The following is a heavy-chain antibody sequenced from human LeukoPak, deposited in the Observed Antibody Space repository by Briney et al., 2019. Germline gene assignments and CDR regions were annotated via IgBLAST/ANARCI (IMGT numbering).Heavy chain of an antibody. V-gene: IGHV1-18*01. J-gene: IGHJ5*02. CDR1: GYTFTTYG. CDR3: ARVASSSGYWFDP. D-gene: IGHD6-19*01. CDR2: ISTYNGNT. Sequence: ASVKVSCKASGYTFTTYGITWVRQAPGQGLEWMGWISTYNGNTNYAQKLQGRVTMTTDTSTSTAYMELRSLRSDDTAVCYCARVASSSGYWFDPWGQGTLVTVSS.